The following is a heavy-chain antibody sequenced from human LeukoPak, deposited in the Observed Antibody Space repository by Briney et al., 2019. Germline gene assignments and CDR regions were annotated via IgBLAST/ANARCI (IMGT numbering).Heavy chain of an antibody. V-gene: IGHV1-46*01. CDR3: ARDRSGYYFDY. J-gene: IGHJ4*02. CDR1: GYTFTSYY. D-gene: IGHD3-22*01. CDR2: IATIGGTT. Sequence: ASVKVSCKASGYTFTSYYMHWVRQAPGQGLEWMGMIATIGGTTTYAQNFQGRVSMTRDTYTSTVYMELSSLRSEDTAVYYCARDRSGYYFDYWGQGTLVTVSS.